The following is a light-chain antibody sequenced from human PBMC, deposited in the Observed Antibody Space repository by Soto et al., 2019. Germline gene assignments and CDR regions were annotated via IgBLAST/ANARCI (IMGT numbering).Light chain of an antibody. Sequence: EIELTQSPGTLSFSPGERATLSCRSSQSVRSNYLAWYQQKPGQAPRLLIYGASSMATGIPERFSGSGSGTDFTLIISSLEPDDFAVYYCQQYGISPYTFGQGAKLEIK. CDR2: GAS. CDR1: QSVRSNY. J-gene: IGKJ2*01. V-gene: IGKV3-20*01. CDR3: QQYGISPYT.